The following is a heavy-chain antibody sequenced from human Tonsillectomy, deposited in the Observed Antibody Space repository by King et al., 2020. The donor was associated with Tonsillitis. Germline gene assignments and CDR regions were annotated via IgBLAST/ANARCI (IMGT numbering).Heavy chain of an antibody. CDR1: GGTFSSYD. CDR2: IIPILGIT. Sequence: QLVQSGAEVKKPGSSVKVSCEASGGTFSSYDISWVRQAPGQGLEWVGRIIPILGITNYAPKFQGRVTLSAAKSTSTAYMELSSLRSDDTAVYYCARVGVAAAGFFDSWGQGTLVTASS. D-gene: IGHD6-13*01. J-gene: IGHJ4*02. V-gene: IGHV1-69*09. CDR3: ARVGVAAAGFFDS.